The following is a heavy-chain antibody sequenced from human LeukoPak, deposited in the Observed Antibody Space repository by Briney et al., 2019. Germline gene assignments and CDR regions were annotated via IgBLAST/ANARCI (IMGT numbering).Heavy chain of an antibody. CDR3: ARKGHYDILTGYSDGYYMDV. J-gene: IGHJ6*03. Sequence: SETLSLTCTVSGGSISSSSYYWGWIRQPPGKGLEWIGSIYYSGSTYYNPSLKSRVTISVDTSKNQFSLKLSSVTAADTAVYYCARKGHYDILTGYSDGYYMDVWGKGTTVTVSS. V-gene: IGHV4-39*01. CDR1: GGSISSSSYY. D-gene: IGHD3-9*01. CDR2: IYYSGST.